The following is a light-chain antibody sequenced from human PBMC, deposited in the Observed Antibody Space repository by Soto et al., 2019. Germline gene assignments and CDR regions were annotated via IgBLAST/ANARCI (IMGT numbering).Light chain of an antibody. Sequence: QSVLTQPPSVSAAPGQKITISCSGSSSNIGNNYVSWYQQPPGTAPKLLIYDNNKQPSGIPDRFSGSKSGTSATLGITGLQTGDEADYYCGTWDSSLSAVWVFGGGTKLTVL. CDR1: SSNIGNNY. CDR3: GTWDSSLSAVWV. J-gene: IGLJ3*02. V-gene: IGLV1-51*01. CDR2: DNN.